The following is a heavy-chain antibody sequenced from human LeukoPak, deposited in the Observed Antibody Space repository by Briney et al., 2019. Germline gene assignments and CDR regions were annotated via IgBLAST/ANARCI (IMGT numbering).Heavy chain of an antibody. CDR1: GGSISSYY. D-gene: IGHD6-13*01. Sequence: SETLSLTCTVSGGSISSYYWSWIRQPPGKGLEWIGYMYYSGSTNYNPSLKSRVTISVDTSKNQVSLKVSSVTAADTAVYFCARVAAAGNYYFDYWGQGTLVTVSS. J-gene: IGHJ4*02. V-gene: IGHV4-59*12. CDR3: ARVAAAGNYYFDY. CDR2: MYYSGST.